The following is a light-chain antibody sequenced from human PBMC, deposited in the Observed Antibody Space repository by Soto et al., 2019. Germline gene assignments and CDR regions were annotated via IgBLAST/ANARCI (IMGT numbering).Light chain of an antibody. Sequence: EIVLTQSPGTLSLSPGERATLSCRASQSFSHNYLAWYQQRPGQAPRLLIYGASSRATGIPDRFSGSGSGTDFILTISSLEPEDFAVYFCQQRSSWPPITFGQGTRLEIK. CDR1: QSFSHNY. CDR3: QQRSSWPPIT. CDR2: GAS. J-gene: IGKJ5*01. V-gene: IGKV3-11*01.